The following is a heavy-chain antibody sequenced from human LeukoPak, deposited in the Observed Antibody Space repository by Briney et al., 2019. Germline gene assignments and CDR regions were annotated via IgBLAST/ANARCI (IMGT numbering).Heavy chain of an antibody. D-gene: IGHD6-13*01. V-gene: IGHV4-34*01. Sequence: PSETLSLTCAVYGGSFSGYYWSWIRQPPGKGLEWIGEINHSGSTNYNPSLKSRVTISLDTSKNQFSLKLSSVAAADTAVYYCSRAYFSSWYMNWFDPWGQGTPVTVSS. CDR3: SRAYFSSWYMNWFDP. CDR2: INHSGST. CDR1: GGSFSGYY. J-gene: IGHJ5*02.